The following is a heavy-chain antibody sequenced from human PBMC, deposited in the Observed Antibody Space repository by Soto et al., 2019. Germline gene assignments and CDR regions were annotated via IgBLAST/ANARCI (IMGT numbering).Heavy chain of an antibody. V-gene: IGHV1-69*13. CDR3: ARALAVAECMDV. CDR1: GGTFSSYA. J-gene: IGHJ6*02. Sequence: EASVKVSCKASGGTFSSYAISWVRQAPGQGLERMGGIIPIFGTANYAQKFQGRVTITADESTSTAYMELSSLRSEDTAVYYCARALAVAECMDVWGQGTTVTVSS. D-gene: IGHD6-19*01. CDR2: IIPIFGTA.